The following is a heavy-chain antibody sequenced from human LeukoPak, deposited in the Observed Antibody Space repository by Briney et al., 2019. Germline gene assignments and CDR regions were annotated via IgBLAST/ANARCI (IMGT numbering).Heavy chain of an antibody. CDR1: GYSFTAFY. CDR2: ISPYNGGP. D-gene: IGHD3-9*01. Sequence: GASVRVSCKASGYSFTAFYLHWVRQAPGQGLEWMGWISPYNGGPKYQGRVTMTSDTSINTAYMELSTLRSDDTAIYYCATSVGFFDYLSQGDYYFDYWGQGTLVAVSS. V-gene: IGHV1-2*02. J-gene: IGHJ4*02. CDR3: ATSVGFFDYLSQGDYYFDY.